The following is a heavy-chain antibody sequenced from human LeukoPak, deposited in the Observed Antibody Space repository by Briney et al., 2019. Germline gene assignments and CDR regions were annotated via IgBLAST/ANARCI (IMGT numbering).Heavy chain of an antibody. J-gene: IGHJ6*02. CDR1: GGSFSGYY. D-gene: IGHD6-6*01. CDR2: INHSGST. V-gene: IGHV4-34*01. Sequence: PSETLSLTCAVYGGSFSGYYWSWIRQPPGKGLEWIGEINHSGSTNYNPSLKSRVTISVDTSKNQFSLKLSSVTAADTAVYYCARVRAARRNYYSYGMDVWGQWPTVTVSS. CDR3: ARVRAARRNYYSYGMDV.